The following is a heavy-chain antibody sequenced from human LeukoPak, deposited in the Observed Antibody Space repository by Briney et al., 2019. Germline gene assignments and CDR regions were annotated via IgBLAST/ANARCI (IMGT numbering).Heavy chain of an antibody. J-gene: IGHJ1*01. D-gene: IGHD1/OR15-1a*01. Sequence: SETLSLTCNVSGGSFTNYYWSWIRQTAEKGLEWIGQINHSGDTSYNPSLRSRVTLSVDRSKNQFSLKVTSVTAADTGVYYCARGPGTVGLPPRGQGTLVTVSS. CDR2: INHSGDT. V-gene: IGHV4-34*01. CDR1: GGSFTNYY. CDR3: ARGPGTVGLPP.